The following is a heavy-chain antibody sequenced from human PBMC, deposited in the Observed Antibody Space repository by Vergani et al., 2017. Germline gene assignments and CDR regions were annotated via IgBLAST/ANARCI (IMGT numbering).Heavy chain of an antibody. J-gene: IGHJ4*02. Sequence: HVLLQGSSPGLVKPSETLSLTCVVSGISISQTYHWAWIRQTPGKGLEWIGSVYHRGAISYNPSLVSRVTISVDTSSDELSLKLTSVTAADTALYYCASPVWHGFYGNFDNWGQGTLVTVSS. CDR2: VYHRGAI. CDR1: GISISQTYH. V-gene: IGHV4-38-2*01. CDR3: ASPVWHGFYGNFDN. D-gene: IGHD3-3*01.